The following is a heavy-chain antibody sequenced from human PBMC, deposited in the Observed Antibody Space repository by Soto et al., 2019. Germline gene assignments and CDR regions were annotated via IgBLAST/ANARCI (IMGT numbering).Heavy chain of an antibody. CDR3: ARSVAAWVQLDRTHFDY. Sequence: GGSLRLSCAASGFTFSSYWMSWVRQAPGKGLEWVANIKQDGSEKYYVDSVKGRFTISRDNAKNSLYLQMNSLRAEDTAVYYCARSVAAWVQLDRTHFDYWGQGTLVTVSS. V-gene: IGHV3-7*01. J-gene: IGHJ4*02. CDR2: IKQDGSEK. D-gene: IGHD1-1*01. CDR1: GFTFSSYW.